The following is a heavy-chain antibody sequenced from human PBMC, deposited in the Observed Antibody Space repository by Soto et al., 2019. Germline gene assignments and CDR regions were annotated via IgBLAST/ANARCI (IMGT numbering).Heavy chain of an antibody. CDR3: ARDEVSSVIAAVGY. D-gene: IGHD6-13*01. CDR1: GYTFTGYY. J-gene: IGHJ4*02. V-gene: IGHV1-2*02. Sequence: QVQLVQSGAEVKKPGASVKVSCKASGYTFTGYYMHWVRQAPGQGLEWMGWINPNSGVTNFAQKVQGRVTMTRDTSNSTAYLEVSRLSSDDTAVYYCARDEVSSVIAAVGYWGQGTLVTVSS. CDR2: INPNSGVT.